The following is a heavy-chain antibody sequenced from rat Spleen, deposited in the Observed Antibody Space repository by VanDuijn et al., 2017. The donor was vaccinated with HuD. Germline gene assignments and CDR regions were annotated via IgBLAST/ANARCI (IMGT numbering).Heavy chain of an antibody. CDR2: ISSGGNK. CDR1: GFSLTNYG. V-gene: IGHV2S8*01. CDR3: IRESLPGYNSHWFVY. D-gene: IGHD1-4*01. J-gene: IGHJ3*01. Sequence: QVQLKESGPGLVQPSQTLSLTCTVSGFSLTNYGVSWVRQPPGKGLEWIAAISSGGNKYYNSILKSRLSISRDTSESQVFLKINSLQTEDTAIYFCIRESLPGYNSHWFVYWGQGTLVTVSS.